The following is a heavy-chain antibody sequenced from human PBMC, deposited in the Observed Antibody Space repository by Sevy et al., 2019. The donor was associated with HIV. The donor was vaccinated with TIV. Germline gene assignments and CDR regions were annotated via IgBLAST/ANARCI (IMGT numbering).Heavy chain of an antibody. CDR2: ISAYNGNT. V-gene: IGHV1-18*01. CDR1: GYTFTSYG. D-gene: IGHD3-22*01. Sequence: ASVKVSCKASGYTFTSYGISWVRQAPGQGLEWMGWISAYNGNTNYAQKLQGRVTMTTDTSTIKAYMELRCLSSDATAVYYCAREGHYYDSSGYYFEFDYWGQGTLVTVSS. J-gene: IGHJ4*02. CDR3: AREGHYYDSSGYYFEFDY.